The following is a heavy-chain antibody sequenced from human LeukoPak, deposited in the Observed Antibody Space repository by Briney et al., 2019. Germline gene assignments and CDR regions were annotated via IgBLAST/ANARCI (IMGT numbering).Heavy chain of an antibody. D-gene: IGHD3-10*02. J-gene: IGHJ6*04. CDR1: GFTFSSYA. CDR3: AELGMIGGV. V-gene: IGHV3-23*01. Sequence: GGSLRLSCAASGFTFSSYAMSWVRQAPGKGLEWVSAISGSGASTYYADSVKGRFTISRDNAKNSLYLQMNSLRAEDTAVYYCAELGMIGGVWGKGTTVTISS. CDR2: ISGSGAST.